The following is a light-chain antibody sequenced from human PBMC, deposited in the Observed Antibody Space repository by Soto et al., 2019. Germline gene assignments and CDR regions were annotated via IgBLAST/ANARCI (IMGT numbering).Light chain of an antibody. V-gene: IGKV1-39*01. Sequence: DIQMTQSPSSLSASVGDRVTITCRASQSMSTYLNWFQQKPGKAPKVVIYGASRLQSGVPSRFSGSGSGTDFTLTISSLQPEDVATYYCQQRYNTPLTFGGGTKVEIK. CDR1: QSMSTY. CDR3: QQRYNTPLT. CDR2: GAS. J-gene: IGKJ4*01.